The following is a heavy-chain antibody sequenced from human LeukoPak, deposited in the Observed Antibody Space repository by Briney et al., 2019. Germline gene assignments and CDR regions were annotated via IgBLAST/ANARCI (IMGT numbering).Heavy chain of an antibody. CDR1: GFTFSSYA. CDR2: VDSGGDT. V-gene: IGHV3-23*01. J-gene: IGHJ4*02. Sequence: GGSLRLSCAASGFTFSSYAMSWVRQAPGKGLEWVSLVDSGGDTYYADSVKGRFTISRDNSKNTLYLLMNSLRADDTAVYYCARDRSGSTHWGQETLVTVSS. CDR3: ARDRSGSTH. D-gene: IGHD1-26*01.